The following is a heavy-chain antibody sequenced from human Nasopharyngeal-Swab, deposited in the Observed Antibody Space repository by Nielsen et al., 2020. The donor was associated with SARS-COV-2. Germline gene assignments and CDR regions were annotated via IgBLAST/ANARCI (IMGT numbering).Heavy chain of an antibody. CDR3: ARADSSGWFFSD. J-gene: IGHJ4*02. CDR2: ISSSDSTT. D-gene: IGHD6-19*01. Sequence: WVRQPPGKGLEWVPYISSSDSTTYYADSVKGRFTISRDNAKNSLYLQMNSLRVEDTGVYYCARADSSGWFFSDWGRGTLVTVSS. V-gene: IGHV3-48*03.